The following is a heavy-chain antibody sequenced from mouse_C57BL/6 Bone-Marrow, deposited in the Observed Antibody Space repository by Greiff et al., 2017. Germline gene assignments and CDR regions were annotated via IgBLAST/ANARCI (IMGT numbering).Heavy chain of an antibody. CDR2: IYPRSGNT. CDR3: AGGGSSSHFDY. CDR1: GYTFTSYG. J-gene: IGHJ2*01. D-gene: IGHD1-1*01. V-gene: IGHV1-81*01. Sequence: VQRVESGAELARPGASVKLSCKASGYTFTSYGISWVKQRTGQGLEWIGEIYPRSGNTYYNEKFKGKATLTADKSSSTAYMELRSLTSEDSAVYFCAGGGSSSHFDYWGQGTTLTVSS.